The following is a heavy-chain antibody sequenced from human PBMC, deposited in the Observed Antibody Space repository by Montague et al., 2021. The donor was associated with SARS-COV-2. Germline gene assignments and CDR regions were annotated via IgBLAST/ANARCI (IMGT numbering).Heavy chain of an antibody. CDR3: TTGVDFWSGYNYFQNVDV. D-gene: IGHD3-3*01. CDR2: MSGSGSNI. Sequence: SLRLSCAASGLTFSGFAMSWVRQAPGKGLEWVSAMSGSGSNIYYLDSVRGRFTISRDNSQNTLFLQMNSLRAEDTAVYYCTTGVDFWSGYNYFQNVDVWGRGTTVTVSS. J-gene: IGHJ6*02. V-gene: IGHV3-23*01. CDR1: GLTFSGFA.